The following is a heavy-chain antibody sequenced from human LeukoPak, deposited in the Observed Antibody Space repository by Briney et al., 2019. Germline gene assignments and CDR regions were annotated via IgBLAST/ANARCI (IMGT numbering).Heavy chain of an antibody. J-gene: IGHJ4*02. Sequence: GGSLRLSCAASGFTFSSDAMHWVRQAPGKGLEWVAVISYDGSNKYYADSVKGRFTISRDNSKNTLYLQMNSLRAEDTAVYYCARDRQWLVPVQYFDYWGQGTLVTVSS. D-gene: IGHD6-19*01. CDR1: GFTFSSDA. V-gene: IGHV3-30-3*01. CDR3: ARDRQWLVPVQYFDY. CDR2: ISYDGSNK.